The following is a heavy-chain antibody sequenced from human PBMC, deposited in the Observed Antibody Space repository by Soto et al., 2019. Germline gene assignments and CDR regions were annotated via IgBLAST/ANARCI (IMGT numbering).Heavy chain of an antibody. J-gene: IGHJ4*02. V-gene: IGHV3-43*01. CDR2: ISWDGGNT. Sequence: EVQLVQSGGVVVQRGGSLRLSCAASGFTFDDYTMHWVRQAPGKGLEWVSVISWDGGNTDYADFVKGRFTISRDNSKNSLYLQMNSLRIEASALYYCVKGRLTNYFDSWGQGTLVTVSS. CDR3: VKGRLTNYFDS. D-gene: IGHD3-10*01. CDR1: GFTFDDYT.